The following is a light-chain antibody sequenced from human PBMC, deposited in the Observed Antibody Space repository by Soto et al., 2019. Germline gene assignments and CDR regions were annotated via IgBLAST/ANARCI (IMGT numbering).Light chain of an antibody. CDR1: ERVSTY. CDR2: TSA. CDR3: QQTYSATWT. J-gene: IGKJ1*01. V-gene: IGKV1-39*01. Sequence: EIQMTQSPSSLSASVGDRITITRRASERVSTYVNWYQQKAGQAPKLPIYTSATLQSGVPSRFSGSASGTDFTLSISSLQPEDFATYHCQQTYSATWTFGQGAKVEMK.